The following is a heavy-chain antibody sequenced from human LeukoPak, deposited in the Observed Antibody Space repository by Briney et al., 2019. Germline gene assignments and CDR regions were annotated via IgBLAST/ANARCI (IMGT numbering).Heavy chain of an antibody. CDR3: ARDSLSTPRLYCSRTSCYAPDYYYGMDV. D-gene: IGHD2-2*01. J-gene: IGHJ6*02. V-gene: IGHV1-69*13. Sequence: SVKVSCKASGGTFSSYAISWVRQAPGQGLEWMGGIIPIFGTANYAQKFQGRVTVTAVESTSTAYMELSSLRSEDTAVYYCARDSLSTPRLYCSRTSCYAPDYYYGMDVWGQGTTVTASS. CDR2: IIPIFGTA. CDR1: GGTFSSYA.